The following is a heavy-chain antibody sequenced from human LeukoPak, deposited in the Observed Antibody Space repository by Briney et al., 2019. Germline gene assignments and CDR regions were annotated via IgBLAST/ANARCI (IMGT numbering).Heavy chain of an antibody. CDR2: INARGDHT. Sequence: GGSLRLSCAAFSGFAMSWVRQAPGRGLEWGSAINARGDHTYYPDSVKGRFTISRDNSNNTLYLQMNSLRAEDTAVYYCAKGHRSSSSFFDSWGQGILVTVSS. J-gene: IGHJ4*02. CDR3: AKGHRSSSSFFDS. V-gene: IGHV3-23*01. D-gene: IGHD6-19*01. CDR1: SGFA.